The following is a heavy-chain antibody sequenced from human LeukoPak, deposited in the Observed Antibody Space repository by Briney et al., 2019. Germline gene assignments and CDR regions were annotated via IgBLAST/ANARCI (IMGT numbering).Heavy chain of an antibody. V-gene: IGHV1-2*02. CDR3: ARFENYYYYYGMDV. CDR2: INPNSGGT. Sequence: ASVKVSCKASGYTFTGYYMHWVRQAPGQGLEWMGWINPNSGGTNYAQKFQGRVTMTRDTSISTAYMELSRLRSDDTAVYYCARFENYYYYYGMDVWGQGTTVTVSS. J-gene: IGHJ6*02. CDR1: GYTFTGYY.